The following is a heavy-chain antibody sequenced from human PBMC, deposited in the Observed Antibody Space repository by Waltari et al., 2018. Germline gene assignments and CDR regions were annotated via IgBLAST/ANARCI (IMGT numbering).Heavy chain of an antibody. V-gene: IGHV1-69*08. J-gene: IGHJ4*02. D-gene: IGHD3-10*01. CDR1: GGTFSSYT. CDR3: GRDGRGVRGTRGAQNHFDY. CDR2: IIPILGIA. Sequence: QVQLVQSGAEVKKPGSSVKVSCKASGGTFSSYTISWVRQAPGQGLEWMGRIIPILGIANYATKFQGRVTMTGDKDTSTAYRERSSLRSEDTAGYYWGRDGRGVRGTRGAQNHFDYWGQGTLVTVSS.